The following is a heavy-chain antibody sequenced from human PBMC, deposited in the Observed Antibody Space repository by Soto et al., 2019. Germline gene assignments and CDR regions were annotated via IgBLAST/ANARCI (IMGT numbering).Heavy chain of an antibody. CDR3: ARDRPIDDFWSGYDY. D-gene: IGHD3-3*01. CDR1: GYTLTSYY. J-gene: IGHJ4*02. CDR2: INPSGGST. V-gene: IGHV1-46*01. Sequence: ASVKVSCKASGYTLTSYYMHWVRQAPGQGLEWMGIINPSGGSTSYAQKFQGRVTMTRDTSTSTVYMELSSLRSEDTAVYYCARDRPIDDFWSGYDYWGQGTLVTVSS.